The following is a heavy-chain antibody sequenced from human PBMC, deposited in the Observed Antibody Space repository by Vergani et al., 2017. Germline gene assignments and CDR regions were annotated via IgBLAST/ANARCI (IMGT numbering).Heavy chain of an antibody. CDR1: GFTFDDYG. Sequence: EVQLVESGGGVVRPGGSLRLSCAASGFTFDDYGMSWVRQAPGKGLEWVSSISSSSSYIYYADSVKGRFTISRDNAKNSLYLQMNSLRAEDTAVYYCARDGSGYPGAVWGQGTLVTVSS. J-gene: IGHJ4*02. V-gene: IGHV3-21*01. D-gene: IGHD5-12*01. CDR2: ISSSSSYI. CDR3: ARDGSGYPGAV.